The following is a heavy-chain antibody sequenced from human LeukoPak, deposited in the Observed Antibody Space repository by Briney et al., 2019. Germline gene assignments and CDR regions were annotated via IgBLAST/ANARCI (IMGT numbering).Heavy chain of an antibody. V-gene: IGHV4-39*07. CDR2: NYYSGST. CDR3: ATEVVPAAISYYYYMDV. J-gene: IGHJ6*03. CDR1: GGYISSSSYY. Sequence: SETLSLTCTVSGGYISSSSYYWGWMRQPPGKGLEWIGSNYYSGSTYYNPSLKSRVTISVDTSKNQFSLKLSSVTAADTAVYYCATEVVPAAISYYYYMDVWGKGTTVTVSS. D-gene: IGHD2-2*01.